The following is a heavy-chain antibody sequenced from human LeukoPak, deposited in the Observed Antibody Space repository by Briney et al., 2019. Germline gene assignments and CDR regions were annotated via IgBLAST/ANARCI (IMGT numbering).Heavy chain of an antibody. Sequence: GRSLRLSCAASGFTFDDYAMHLVRQAPGKGLEWVSGISWNSGSIGYADSVKGRFTISRDNAKNSLYLQMNSLRAEDTALYYCAKVYSSSWYGFDYWGQGTLVTVSS. J-gene: IGHJ4*02. D-gene: IGHD6-13*01. CDR1: GFTFDDYA. CDR2: ISWNSGSI. V-gene: IGHV3-9*01. CDR3: AKVYSSSWYGFDY.